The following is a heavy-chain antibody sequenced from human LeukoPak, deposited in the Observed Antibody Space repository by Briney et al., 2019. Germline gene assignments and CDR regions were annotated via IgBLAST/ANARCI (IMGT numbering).Heavy chain of an antibody. D-gene: IGHD3-22*01. V-gene: IGHV5-51*01. CDR1: GYSFTSCW. Sequence: GESLKISRKGSGYSFTSCWIGWVRQMPGKGLEWMGIIHPGDSDTRYSPSFQGQVTISADKSIITAYLQWRSLKASDTAMYYCARLLSGSYYDSSGYPGNAFDIWGQGTMVTVSS. CDR2: IHPGDSDT. CDR3: ARLLSGSYYDSSGYPGNAFDI. J-gene: IGHJ3*02.